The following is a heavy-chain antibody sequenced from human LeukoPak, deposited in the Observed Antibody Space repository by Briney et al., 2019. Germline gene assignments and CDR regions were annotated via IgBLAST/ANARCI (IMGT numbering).Heavy chain of an antibody. CDR2: IYTSGST. V-gene: IGHV4-61*02. D-gene: IGHD3-3*01. CDR3: ARETSVLRFLEWLSFDY. Sequence: SETLSLTCTVSGGSISSGSYYWSWIRQPAGKGLEWIGRIYTSGSTNYNPSLKSRVTISVDTSKNQFSLKLSSVTAADTAAYYCARETSVLRFLEWLSFDYWGQGTLVTVSS. CDR1: GGSISSGSYY. J-gene: IGHJ4*02.